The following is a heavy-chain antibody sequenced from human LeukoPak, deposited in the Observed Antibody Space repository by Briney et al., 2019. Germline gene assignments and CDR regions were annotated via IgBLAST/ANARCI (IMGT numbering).Heavy chain of an antibody. V-gene: IGHV1-46*01. Sequence: ASVKVSCKASGYTFTSYYMRWVRQAPGQGLEWMGIINPSGGSTSYAQKLQGRVTMTTDTSTSTAYMELRSLRYDDTAVYYCARTPVGFNTVTPTDVRYWGQGTPVTVSS. D-gene: IGHD4-17*01. CDR2: INPSGGST. CDR3: ARTPVGFNTVTPTDVRY. J-gene: IGHJ4*02. CDR1: GYTFTSYY.